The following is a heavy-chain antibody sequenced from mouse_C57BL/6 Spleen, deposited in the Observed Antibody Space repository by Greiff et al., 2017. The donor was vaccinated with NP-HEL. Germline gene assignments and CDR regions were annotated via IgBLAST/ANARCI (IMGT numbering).Heavy chain of an antibody. V-gene: IGHV2-2*01. J-gene: IGHJ4*01. Sequence: QVQLKQSGPGLVQPSQSLSITCTVSGFSLTSYGVHWVRQSPGKGLEWLGVIWSGGSTDYNAAFISRLSISKDNSKSQVFFKMNSLQADDTAIYYCARTYYYGSSYNAMDYWGQGTSVTVSS. CDR1: GFSLTSYG. CDR2: IWSGGST. D-gene: IGHD1-1*01. CDR3: ARTYYYGSSYNAMDY.